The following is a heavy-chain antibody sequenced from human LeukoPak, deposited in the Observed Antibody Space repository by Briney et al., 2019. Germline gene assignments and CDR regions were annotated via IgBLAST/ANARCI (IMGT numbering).Heavy chain of an antibody. CDR1: GGSISSGSYH. Sequence: SQTLSLTCTVSGGSISSGSYHWSWIRQPAGKGLEWIGRIYTSGSTNYNPSLKSRVTISVDTSKNQFSLKLSSVTAADTAVYYCARGYCSSTSCYINWFDPWGQGTPVTVSS. CDR3: ARGYCSSTSCYINWFDP. CDR2: IYTSGST. D-gene: IGHD2-2*02. V-gene: IGHV4-61*02. J-gene: IGHJ5*02.